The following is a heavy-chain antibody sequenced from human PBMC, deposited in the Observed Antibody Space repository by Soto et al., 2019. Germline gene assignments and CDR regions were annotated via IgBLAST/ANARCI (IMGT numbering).Heavy chain of an antibody. V-gene: IGHV4-34*01. J-gene: IGHJ5*02. CDR3: ARGFVVVVGSKPHRSGNWFDP. Sequence: XATLSLASAVCGASFSGYYWSWIGQPPGKGLEWIGEINHSGSTNYNPSLKSRVTISVDTSKNQFSLKLSSVTAADTAVYYCARGFVVVVGSKPHRSGNWFDPWGQGTLVTVSS. D-gene: IGHD2-15*01. CDR2: INHSGST. CDR1: GASFSGYY.